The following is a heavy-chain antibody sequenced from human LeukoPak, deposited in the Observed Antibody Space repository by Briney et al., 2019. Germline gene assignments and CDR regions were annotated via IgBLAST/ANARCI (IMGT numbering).Heavy chain of an antibody. CDR3: ARAGVAVAGYDY. D-gene: IGHD6-19*01. J-gene: IGHJ4*02. V-gene: IGHV3-21*01. CDR2: ISPTGGAI. Sequence: GGSLRLSCAASGFTFSTSAMNWVRQAPGRGLEWVSSISPTGGAIFYAGSVRGRFTISRDNSKNTLYLQMNSLRAEDTAVYYCARAGVAVAGYDYWGQGTLVTVSS. CDR1: GFTFSTSA.